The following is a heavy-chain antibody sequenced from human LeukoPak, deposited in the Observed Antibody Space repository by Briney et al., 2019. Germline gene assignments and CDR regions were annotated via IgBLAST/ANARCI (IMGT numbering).Heavy chain of an antibody. D-gene: IGHD1-26*01. V-gene: IGHV4-59*01. CDR1: DGSISSYY. J-gene: IGHJ4*02. CDR3: ARGVGSYYSPLPGFDY. Sequence: SETLSLTCTVSDGSISSYYWSWIRQPPGKGLEWIGYIYYSGSTNYNPSLKSRVTISGDTSKNQFSLKLSSVTAADTAVYYCARGVGSYYSPLPGFDYWGQGTLVTVSS. CDR2: IYYSGST.